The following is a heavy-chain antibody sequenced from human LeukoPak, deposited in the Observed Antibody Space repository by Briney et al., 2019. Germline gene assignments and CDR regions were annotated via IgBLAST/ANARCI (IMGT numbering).Heavy chain of an antibody. CDR2: IGTAGDT. D-gene: IGHD5-24*01. V-gene: IGHV3-13*01. CDR1: GFTFSSYD. Sequence: GGSLRLSCAASGFTFSSYDMHWVRQATGKGLEWVSAIGTAGDTYYPGSVKGRFTISRENAKNSLYLQMNSLRAGDTAVYYCARGRWLQFGYYGMDVWGQGTTVTVSS. J-gene: IGHJ6*02. CDR3: ARGRWLQFGYYGMDV.